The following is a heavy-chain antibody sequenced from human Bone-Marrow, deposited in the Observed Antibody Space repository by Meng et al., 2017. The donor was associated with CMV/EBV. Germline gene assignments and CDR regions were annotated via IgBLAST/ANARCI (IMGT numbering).Heavy chain of an antibody. CDR2: IYYSGST. Sequence: SEPLSLTCTVSGGSISSYYWSWIRQPPGKGLEWIGYIYYSGSTNYNPSLKSRVTISVDTSKNQFSLKLSSVTAADTAVYYCARALDSSGSLFNY. V-gene: IGHV4-59*01. J-gene: IGHJ4*01. CDR3: ARALDSSGSLFNY. CDR1: GGSISSYY. D-gene: IGHD3-22*01.